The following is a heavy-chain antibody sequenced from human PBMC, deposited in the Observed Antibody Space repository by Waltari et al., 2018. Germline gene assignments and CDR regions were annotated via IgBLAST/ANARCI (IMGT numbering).Heavy chain of an antibody. CDR3: ASHQGASFDY. CDR1: GDSITSCY. CDR2: IFYAGNT. V-gene: IGHV4-59*01. Sequence: QVQLQESGPGLVKSSATLSPTCTVSGDSITSCYWRWIRQSQGKGLEWIGYIFYAGNTTYNPALSSRVAISIDTSKTQFSLELKSVTAADTAVYYCASHQGASFDYWGQGSLVTVSS. J-gene: IGHJ4*02.